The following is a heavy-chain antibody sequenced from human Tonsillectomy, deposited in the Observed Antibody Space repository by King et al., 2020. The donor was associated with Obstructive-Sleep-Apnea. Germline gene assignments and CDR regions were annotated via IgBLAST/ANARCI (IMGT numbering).Heavy chain of an antibody. CDR2: IKQDGSEK. V-gene: IGHV3-7*01. Sequence: VQLVESGGGLVQPGGSLRLSCAASGFTFSSYWMSWVRQAPGKGLEWVANIKQDGSEKYYVDSVKGRFTISRDNAKNSLYLQMNSLRAEDTAEYYCARDIAMVRGAIRGYWGQGTLVTVSS. D-gene: IGHD3-10*01. CDR3: ARDIAMVRGAIRGY. J-gene: IGHJ4*02. CDR1: GFTFSSYW.